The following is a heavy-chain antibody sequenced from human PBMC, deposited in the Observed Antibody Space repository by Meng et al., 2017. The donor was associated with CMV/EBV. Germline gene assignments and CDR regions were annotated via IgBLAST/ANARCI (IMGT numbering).Heavy chain of an antibody. D-gene: IGHD3-22*01. V-gene: IGHV3-11*01. CDR2: MSSSGRTI. CDR1: GFTFSDYY. Sequence: SGFTFSDYYMTWIRQAPGEGLEWISYMSSSGRTICYADSVKGRFTISRDNAKNSLSLQMNSLRAEDTAVYYCARIGDSSGYYPHLGYWGQGTLVTVSS. J-gene: IGHJ4*02. CDR3: ARIGDSSGYYPHLGY.